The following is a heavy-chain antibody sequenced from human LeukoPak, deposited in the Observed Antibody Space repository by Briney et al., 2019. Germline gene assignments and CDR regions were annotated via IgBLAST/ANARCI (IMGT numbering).Heavy chain of an antibody. J-gene: IGHJ6*03. CDR3: ARTTEGGYTYDYFYYYYMDV. Sequence: GSLRLSCAASGFTFSSYGMSWVRQAPGKGLEWIGYIYYSGSTNYNPSLKSRVTIPVDSSKNQFSLKLSSVTAADTAVYYCARTTEGGYTYDYFYYYYMDVWGKGTTVTISS. CDR1: GFTFSSYG. V-gene: IGHV4-59*01. D-gene: IGHD5-18*01. CDR2: IYYSGST.